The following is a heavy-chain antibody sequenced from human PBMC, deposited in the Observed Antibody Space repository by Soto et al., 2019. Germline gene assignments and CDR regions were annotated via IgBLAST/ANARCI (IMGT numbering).Heavy chain of an antibody. CDR1: GYTFTSYG. V-gene: IGHV1-18*01. Sequence: QVQLVQSGAEVKKPGASVKVSCKASGYTFTSYGISWVRQAPGQGLEWMGWISAYNGNTNYAQKLQGRVTMTTDTSTSTAYKELRSLRSDDTAVYYCARVYYYGSGSLNWFDPWGQGTLVTVSS. CDR2: ISAYNGNT. CDR3: ARVYYYGSGSLNWFDP. D-gene: IGHD3-10*01. J-gene: IGHJ5*02.